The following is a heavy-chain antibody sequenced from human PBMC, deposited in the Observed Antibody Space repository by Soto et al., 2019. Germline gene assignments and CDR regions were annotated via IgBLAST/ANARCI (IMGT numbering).Heavy chain of an antibody. CDR2: IYHSGST. CDR3: ARGSIAAAGRGDWFDP. D-gene: IGHD6-13*01. Sequence: PSETLSLTCAVSGYSISSGYYWGWIRQPPGKGLEWIGSIYHSGSTYYNPSLKSRVTISVDTSKNQFSLKLSSVTAADTAVYYCARGSIAAAGRGDWFDPWGQGTLGTVSS. CDR1: GYSISSGYY. J-gene: IGHJ5*02. V-gene: IGHV4-38-2*01.